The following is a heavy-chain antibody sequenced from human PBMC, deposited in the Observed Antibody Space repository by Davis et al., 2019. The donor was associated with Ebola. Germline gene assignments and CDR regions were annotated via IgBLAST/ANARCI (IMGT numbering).Heavy chain of an antibody. J-gene: IGHJ6*04. CDR3: ARERKDYVLRMDV. CDR1: GDSISSSNW. Sequence: MPSETLSLTCAVSGDSISSSNWWSWVRQSPGKGLEWIGEIYHGGITSYNPSLKSRVTMSVDKSKNQFSLNLSSVTAADTAVYYCARERKDYVLRMDVWGKGTTVTVSS. CDR2: IYHGGIT. V-gene: IGHV4-4*02. D-gene: IGHD4-17*01.